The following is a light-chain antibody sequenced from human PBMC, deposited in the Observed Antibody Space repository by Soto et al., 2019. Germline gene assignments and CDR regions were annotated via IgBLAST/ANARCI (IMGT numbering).Light chain of an antibody. CDR2: DDS. CDR3: QVWDDISDHL. Sequence: SYELTQPPSVSVAPGQTARITCEGNNIDSKSVHWYQQKPGQAPVLVVYDDSDRPSGVPERFSGSNSGNTATLTVSRVEAGDEADYFCQVWDDISDHLFGGGTKVTV. CDR1: NIDSKS. V-gene: IGLV3-21*02. J-gene: IGLJ3*02.